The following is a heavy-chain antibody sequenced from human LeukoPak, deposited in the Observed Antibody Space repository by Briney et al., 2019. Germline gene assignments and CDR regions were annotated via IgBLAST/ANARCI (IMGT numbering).Heavy chain of an antibody. CDR2: ISSSGTTI. V-gene: IGHV3-48*03. CDR3: ARDGTPIYSSGWVYMDV. CDR1: GFTFSSYE. J-gene: IGHJ4*02. D-gene: IGHD6-25*01. Sequence: PGGSLRLSCAASGFTFSSYEMNWVRQAPGKGLEWISYISSSGTTIYYADSVKGRFTISRDNAENSLYLQMNSLRVEDTAVYYCARDGTPIYSSGWVYMDVWGQGTLVTVSS.